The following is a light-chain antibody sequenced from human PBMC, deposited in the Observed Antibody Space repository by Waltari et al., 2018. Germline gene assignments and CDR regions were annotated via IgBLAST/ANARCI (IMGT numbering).Light chain of an antibody. CDR1: QSVSSN. J-gene: IGKJ3*01. CDR3: QQYNNWPPIFT. V-gene: IGKV3-15*01. CDR2: GAS. Sequence: EIVMTQSPATLSVSPGERATLSCRASQSVSSNLAWYQQTPGQAPRLLIDGASTRATGIPARFSGSGSGTEFTLTISSLQSEDFAVYYCQQYNNWPPIFTFGPGTKVDIK.